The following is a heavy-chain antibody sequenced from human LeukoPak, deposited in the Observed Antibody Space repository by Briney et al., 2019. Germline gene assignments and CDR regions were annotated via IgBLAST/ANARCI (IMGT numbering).Heavy chain of an antibody. CDR1: GYTFTSNY. CDR3: ARGVGYYDASGTYVYYFDS. J-gene: IGHJ4*02. D-gene: IGHD3-10*01. CDR2: IYPRDGST. V-gene: IGHV1-46*01. Sequence: ASVKVSCKASGYTFTSNYIHWVRQAPGQGLEWMGMIYPRDGSTSYAQKFQGRVTVTRDTSTSTVHMELSSLRFEDTAVYYCARGVGYYDASGTYVYYFDSWGQGTLVTVSS.